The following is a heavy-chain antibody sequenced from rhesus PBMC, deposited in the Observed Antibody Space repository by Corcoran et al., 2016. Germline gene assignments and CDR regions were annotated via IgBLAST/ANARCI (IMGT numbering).Heavy chain of an antibody. D-gene: IGHD1-44*02. CDR2: IYWDDDK. Sequence: QVTLKESGPALVKPTQTLTLTCTFSGFSLTTSGMGVGWIRQPPGKALEWLALIYWDDDKRYSTSLKSRLTISKDPSKTQFVLTMTSMDPVDTATYYSAREGGGGELPVHFDYWGQGVLVTVSS. J-gene: IGHJ4*01. CDR1: GFSLTTSGMG. V-gene: IGHV2-174*01. CDR3: AREGGGGELPVHFDY.